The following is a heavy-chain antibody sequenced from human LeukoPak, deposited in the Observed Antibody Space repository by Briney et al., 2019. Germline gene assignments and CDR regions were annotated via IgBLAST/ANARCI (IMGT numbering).Heavy chain of an antibody. CDR3: ARLPAGDY. CDR2: IYYSGST. D-gene: IGHD2-2*01. Sequence: SETLSLTCTVSGGSISSYYWSWIRQPPGKGLEWSGYIYYSGSTNYNPSLKSRVTISVDTSKNQFSLKLSSVTAADTAVYYCARLPAGDYWGQGTLVTVSS. J-gene: IGHJ4*02. V-gene: IGHV4-59*01. CDR1: GGSISSYY.